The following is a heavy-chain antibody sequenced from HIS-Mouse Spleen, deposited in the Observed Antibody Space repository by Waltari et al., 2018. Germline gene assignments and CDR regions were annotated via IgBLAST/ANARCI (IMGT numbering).Heavy chain of an antibody. V-gene: IGHV3-21*01. CDR2: ISIRSSYI. D-gene: IGHD7-27*01. J-gene: IGHJ4*02. Sequence: EVQLVESGGGLVKPGGSLRLSCAACGFTFSSYSMNWVRQAPGKWLEWVSSISIRSSYIYYADSVKGRFTISRDNAKNSLYLQMNSLRAEDTAVYYCARDPNWGPFDYWGQGTLVTVSS. CDR3: ARDPNWGPFDY. CDR1: GFTFSSYS.